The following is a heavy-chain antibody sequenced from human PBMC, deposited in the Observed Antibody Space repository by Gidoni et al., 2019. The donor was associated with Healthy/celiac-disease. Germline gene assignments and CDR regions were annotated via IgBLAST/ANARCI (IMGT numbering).Heavy chain of an antibody. CDR1: GFTFSSSA. V-gene: IGHV3-23*01. CDR2: ISGSGGST. CDR3: AKPAAYDSSGPDY. D-gene: IGHD3-22*01. J-gene: IGHJ4*02. Sequence: EVQLLESGGGLVQPGGSLRLSCSASGFTFSSSAMSWVRPAPGKGLEWVSAISGSGGSTYYADSVKGRFTISRDNSKNTLYLQMNSLRAEDTAVYYCAKPAAYDSSGPDYWGQGTLVTVSS.